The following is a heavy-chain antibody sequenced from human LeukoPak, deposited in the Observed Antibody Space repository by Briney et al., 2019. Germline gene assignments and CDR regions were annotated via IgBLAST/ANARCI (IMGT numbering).Heavy chain of an antibody. V-gene: IGHV4-59*01. CDR2: IYYSGNT. J-gene: IGHJ3*02. CDR1: GDSISSYY. Sequence: SETLSPTCTVSGDSISSYYWSWIRQPPGKGPEWIGCIYYSGNTNYNPSLKSRVTISIDTSKNQFSLKLSSVTAADTAVYYCARDYAFDIWGQGTMVTVSS. CDR3: ARDYAFDI.